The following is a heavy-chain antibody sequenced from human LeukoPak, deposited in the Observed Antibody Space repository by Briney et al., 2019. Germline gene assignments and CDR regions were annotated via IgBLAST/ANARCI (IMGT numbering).Heavy chain of an antibody. D-gene: IGHD3-10*01. CDR1: GYTFTGYY. CDR2: INPNSGGT. V-gene: IGHV1-2*04. CDR3: ARVGYNVGFGENPIKGHFDY. J-gene: IGHJ4*02. Sequence: ASVKVSCKASGYTFTGYYMHWVRQAPGQGLEWMGWINPNSGGTNYAQKFQGWVTMTRDTSTSTVYMELSSLRSEDTAVYYCARVGYNVGFGENPIKGHFDYWGQGTLVTVSS.